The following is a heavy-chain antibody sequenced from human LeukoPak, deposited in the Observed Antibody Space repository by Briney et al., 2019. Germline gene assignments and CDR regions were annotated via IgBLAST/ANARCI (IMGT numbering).Heavy chain of an antibody. CDR2: ITGSGGST. J-gene: IGHJ4*02. D-gene: IGHD4-23*01. CDR3: AKTLRWSLEY. V-gene: IGHV3-23*01. CDR1: GFTFSSYA. Sequence: GGSLRLTCAASGFTFSSYAMSWVRQAPGKGLEWVSSITGSGGSTYYADSVKGRFTISRDNSKNTLYLQMNSLRAEDTAVYYCAKTLRWSLEYWGQGTLVTVSS.